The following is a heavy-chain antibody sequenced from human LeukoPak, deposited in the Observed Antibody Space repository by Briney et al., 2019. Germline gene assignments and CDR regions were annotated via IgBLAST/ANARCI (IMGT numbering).Heavy chain of an antibody. J-gene: IGHJ4*02. D-gene: IGHD3-16*01. CDR3: AHIGLWDDYFDY. Sequence: SGPTLVNPTQNLTLTCTFSGFSLSTSGVGVGWIRQPPGKALEWLALIYWDDDKRYSPSLKGRLAITKDTSKNQVVLTMTNMDPVDTATYYCAHIGLWDDYFDYWGQGTLVTVSS. V-gene: IGHV2-5*02. CDR2: IYWDDDK. CDR1: GFSLSTSGVG.